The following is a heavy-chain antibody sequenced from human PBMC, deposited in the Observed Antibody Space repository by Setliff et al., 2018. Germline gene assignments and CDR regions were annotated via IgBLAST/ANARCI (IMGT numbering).Heavy chain of an antibody. Sequence: GGSLRLSCSASGFTFSVYAMSWVRQAPGKGLEWVATIFGSGANTYYADSVKGRFTISRDNAKNSLYLQLNSLRAEDTAVYYCATNPRKGRSGGYYYDDPYYFYMDVWGKGTTVTVSS. CDR2: IFGSGANT. J-gene: IGHJ6*03. D-gene: IGHD3-22*01. CDR1: GFTFSVYA. CDR3: ATNPRKGRSGGYYYDDPYYFYMDV. V-gene: IGHV3-23*01.